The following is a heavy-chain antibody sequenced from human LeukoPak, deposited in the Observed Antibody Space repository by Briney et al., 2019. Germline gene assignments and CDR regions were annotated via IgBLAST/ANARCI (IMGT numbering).Heavy chain of an antibody. J-gene: IGHJ5*02. CDR1: GFTFSSYA. V-gene: IGHV3-23*01. D-gene: IGHD3-22*01. CDR2: ISGSGGST. Sequence: QPGGSLRLSCAASGFTFSSYAMSWVRQAPGKGLEWVSAISGSGGSTYYADSVKGRFTISRDNSKNTLYLQMNSLRAEDTAVYYCAKSLGLVDYYDSSGLHDNWFDPWGQGTLVTVSS. CDR3: AKSLGLVDYYDSSGLHDNWFDP.